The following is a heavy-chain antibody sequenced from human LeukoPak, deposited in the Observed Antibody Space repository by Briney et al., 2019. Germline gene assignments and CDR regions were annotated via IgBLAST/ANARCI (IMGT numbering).Heavy chain of an antibody. CDR3: AELGITMIVGV. J-gene: IGHJ6*04. Sequence: GSLRLSFAASGFTFSRYWIHWVRQAQGKGRVWVSRINSVGSSTTYTDCAGGRLTLSRDNAKNTLYLQMNSLRAEDTAVYYCAELGITMIVGVWGKGTTVTISS. CDR2: INSVGSST. V-gene: IGHV3-74*01. D-gene: IGHD3-22*01. CDR1: GFTFSRYW.